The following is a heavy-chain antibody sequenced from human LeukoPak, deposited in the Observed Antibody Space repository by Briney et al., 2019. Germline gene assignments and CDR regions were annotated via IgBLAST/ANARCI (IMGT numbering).Heavy chain of an antibody. V-gene: IGHV4-38-2*02. CDR2: IYHSGST. CDR3: ATLRDTAMTS. Sequence: SETLSLTCTVSGYSISSGYYWGWTRQPPGKGLEWIGSIYHSGSTYYNPSLKSRVTISVDTSKNQFSLKLSSVTAADTAVYYCATLRDTAMTSWGQGTLVTVSS. CDR1: GYSISSGYY. J-gene: IGHJ5*02. D-gene: IGHD5-18*01.